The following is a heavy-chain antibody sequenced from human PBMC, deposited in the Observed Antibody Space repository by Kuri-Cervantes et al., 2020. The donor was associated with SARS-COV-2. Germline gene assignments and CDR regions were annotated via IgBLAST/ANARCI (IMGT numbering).Heavy chain of an antibody. CDR3: ARGYDSSGYYELDY. D-gene: IGHD3-22*01. CDR1: GYTLIELS. Sequence: SVKVSCKVSGYTLIELSMHWVRQAPGKGLEWMGGIIPIFGTANYAQKFQGRVTITADESTSTAYMELSSLRSGDTAVYYCARGYDSSGYYELDYWGQGTLVTVSS. V-gene: IGHV1-69*13. CDR2: IIPIFGTA. J-gene: IGHJ4*02.